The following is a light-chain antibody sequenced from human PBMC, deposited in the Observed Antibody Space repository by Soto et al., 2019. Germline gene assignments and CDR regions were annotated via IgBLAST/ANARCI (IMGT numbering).Light chain of an antibody. V-gene: IGKV3-20*01. CDR1: QSVSITS. CDR3: QQYGSSGGT. CDR2: GAS. J-gene: IGKJ3*01. Sequence: IVLTQSPGTLSLSPGERATLSCRASQSVSITSLAWYQQKPGQAPRLLIYGASIRATDIADRFSGSGSGTDFTLTISRLEPEDFAVYYCQQYGSSGGTFGPGTKVDIK.